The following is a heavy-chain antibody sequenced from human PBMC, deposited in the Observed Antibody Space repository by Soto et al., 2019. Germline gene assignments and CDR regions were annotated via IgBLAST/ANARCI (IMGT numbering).Heavy chain of an antibody. Sequence: QVQLQESGPGLVKPSGTLSLTCAVSGGPISSSHWWTWVRQSPGKGLEYIGEISHSGTSNSNPSLMTLVTVSLDKSTNHFSLTLSSVTAADTAVYYCARVVLTITRGAFDAWGQGTLVIVSS. CDR1: GGPISSSHW. CDR3: ARVVLTITRGAFDA. D-gene: IGHD3-9*01. V-gene: IGHV4-4*02. J-gene: IGHJ3*01. CDR2: ISHSGTS.